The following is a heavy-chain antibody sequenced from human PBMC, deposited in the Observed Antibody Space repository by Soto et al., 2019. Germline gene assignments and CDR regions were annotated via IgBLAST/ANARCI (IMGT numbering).Heavy chain of an antibody. V-gene: IGHV1-69*08. Sequence: QVQLVQSGAEVKRPGSSVKVSCKSSGGSFNSFHFNWVRQAPGQGPEWMGRIIPMLDRTQYAQMFQGRVTITADTSTSTAYMEMSGLESVDTAVYYCARGTVTLFGVVTPPDYWGQGTLVTVSS. CDR2: IIPMLDRT. D-gene: IGHD3-3*01. CDR3: ARGTVTLFGVVTPPDY. CDR1: GGSFNSFH. J-gene: IGHJ4*02.